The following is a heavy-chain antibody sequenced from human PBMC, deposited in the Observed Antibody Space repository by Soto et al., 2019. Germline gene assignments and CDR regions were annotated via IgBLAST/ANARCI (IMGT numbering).Heavy chain of an antibody. CDR2: IYWDDDK. V-gene: IGHV2-5*02. CDR3: XXXXXXXXXXXXXXXXXXXXXXXX. J-gene: IGHJ6*02. CDR1: GFSLSTGGVG. Sequence: QITLKESGPTLVKPTQTLTLTCTFSGFSLSTGGVGVAWIRQPPGKALEWLALIYWDDDKRYSPSLKSRLAITKDTSKXQVVLXXXXXXXVXXXXXXXXXXXXXXXXXXXXXXXXXXXXXXXXGQGTTVTVSS.